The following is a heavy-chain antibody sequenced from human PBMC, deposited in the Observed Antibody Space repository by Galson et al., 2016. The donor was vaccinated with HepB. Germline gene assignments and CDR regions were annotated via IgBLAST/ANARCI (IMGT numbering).Heavy chain of an antibody. CDR3: AKGGELRGVYYYYGVDV. Sequence: SLRLSCAASGFTFSSYGMHWVRQAPGKGLEWVAVMWYDGSNKYYADSVKGRFTISRDNSKNTLYMQMNSLRAEDTAVYYCAKGGELRGVYYYYGVDVWGQGTTVTVSS. CDR1: GFTFSSYG. D-gene: IGHD1-26*01. J-gene: IGHJ6*02. CDR2: MWYDGSNK. V-gene: IGHV3-33*03.